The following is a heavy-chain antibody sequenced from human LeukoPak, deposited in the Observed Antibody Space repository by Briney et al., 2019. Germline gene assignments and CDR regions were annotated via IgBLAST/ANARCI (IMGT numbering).Heavy chain of an antibody. Sequence: SVKVSCKASGGTFSSYAISWVRQAPGQGLEWVGGIIPIFGTADYAQKFQGRVTITTDESTSTAYMELSSLRSEDTAVYYCAREVAAAGLDAFDIWGQGTMVTVSS. J-gene: IGHJ3*02. CDR1: GGTFSSYA. CDR2: IIPIFGTA. D-gene: IGHD6-13*01. V-gene: IGHV1-69*05. CDR3: AREVAAAGLDAFDI.